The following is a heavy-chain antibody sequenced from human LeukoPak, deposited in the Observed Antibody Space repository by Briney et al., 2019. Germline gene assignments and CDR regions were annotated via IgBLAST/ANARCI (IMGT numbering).Heavy chain of an antibody. D-gene: IGHD3-3*01. Sequence: PGGSLRLSCAASGFTVSSNSMSWVRQAPGKGLEWVSLIYSDGSTYYADSVKGRFSISRHNSKNTLYLQMNSLRAEDTAVYYCAISSSGDNGYYYGMDVWGQGTTVTVSS. V-gene: IGHV3-53*04. J-gene: IGHJ6*02. CDR2: IYSDGST. CDR3: AISSSGDNGYYYGMDV. CDR1: GFTVSSNS.